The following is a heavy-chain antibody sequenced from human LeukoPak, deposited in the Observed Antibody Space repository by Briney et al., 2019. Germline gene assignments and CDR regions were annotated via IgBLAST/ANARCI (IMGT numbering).Heavy chain of an antibody. CDR3: ARELNGYGYYFFDY. J-gene: IGHJ4*02. V-gene: IGHV3-48*04. CDR1: GFTFSSNG. D-gene: IGHD3-16*01. CDR2: ISSSTNTI. Sequence: PGGSLRLSCAASGFTFSSNGMNWVRQAPGKGLEWLSYISSSTNTIYYADSVKGRFTISRDNAKNSLYLQMNGLGAEDTAVYYCARELNGYGYYFFDYWGPGTLVTVSS.